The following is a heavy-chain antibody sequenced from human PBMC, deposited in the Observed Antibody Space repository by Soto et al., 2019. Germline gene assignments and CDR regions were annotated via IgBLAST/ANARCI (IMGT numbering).Heavy chain of an antibody. J-gene: IGHJ5*02. CDR2: IYPSDSDT. CDR3: ARHGFYGDYSSNYFDP. D-gene: IGHD4-17*01. Sequence: GASQKISWKGSGYSFTNYWIAWVRQMHGKGLEYMGIIYPSDSDTRYSPSFQGQVTISADTSISTAYLQWSSLKASDTAIYYCARHGFYGDYSSNYFDPWGQGTLVTVSS. CDR1: GYSFTNYW. V-gene: IGHV5-51*01.